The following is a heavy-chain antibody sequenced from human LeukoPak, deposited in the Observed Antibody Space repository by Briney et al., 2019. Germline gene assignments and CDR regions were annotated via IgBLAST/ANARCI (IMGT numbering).Heavy chain of an antibody. Sequence: SETLSLTCAVYGGSFSGYYWSWIRQPPGKGLEWIGEINHSGSTNYNPSLKSRVTISVDTSKNQFSLKLSSVTAAGTAVYWCAIDLHYYDSSGSPVATDYWGQGTLVTVSS. CDR3: AIDLHYYDSSGSPVATDY. J-gene: IGHJ4*02. CDR1: GGSFSGYY. V-gene: IGHV4-34*01. CDR2: INHSGST. D-gene: IGHD3-22*01.